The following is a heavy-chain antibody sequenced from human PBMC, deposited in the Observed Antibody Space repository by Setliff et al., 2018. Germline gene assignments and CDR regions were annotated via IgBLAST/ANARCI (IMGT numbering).Heavy chain of an antibody. V-gene: IGHV1-69*05. CDR1: GATFSSYG. CDR3: VREGVDSRSSTDYRYYMDV. CDR2: TIPMFGTK. D-gene: IGHD3-22*01. Sequence: SVKVSCKASGATFSSYGISWVRQAPGQGLEWMGGTIPMFGTKEYAQKFQGRLTIITDESTNTAFMQLSSLRSDDTAVYYCVREGVDSRSSTDYRYYMDVWGKGTTVTVS. J-gene: IGHJ6*03.